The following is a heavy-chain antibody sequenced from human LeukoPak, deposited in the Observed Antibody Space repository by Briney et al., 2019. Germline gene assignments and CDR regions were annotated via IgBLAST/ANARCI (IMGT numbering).Heavy chain of an antibody. D-gene: IGHD1-26*01. CDR1: GGSITSTNW. CDR2: ISLTGRT. J-gene: IGHJ4*02. V-gene: IGHV4-4*02. CDR3: TRESGPYCPFGY. Sequence: SETLSLTCGVSGGSITSTNWWSWVRQPPGQGLEWIGEISLTGRTNYHPSLIGRVIMSLDESRNQLSLTLTSVTAADTAMYYCTRESGPYCPFGYWGQGTLVVVPS.